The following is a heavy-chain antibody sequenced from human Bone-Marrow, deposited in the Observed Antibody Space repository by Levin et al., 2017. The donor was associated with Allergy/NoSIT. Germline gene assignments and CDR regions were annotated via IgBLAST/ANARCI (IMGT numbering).Heavy chain of an antibody. D-gene: IGHD6-19*01. CDR2: ISDDSANT. CDR1: GFSFSDYY. Sequence: LSLTCAASGFSFSDYYMSWIRQTPGKGLEWISYISDDSANTYYADSVKGRFTISRDNAKKSLYLHMSSLTAEDAAVYYCARGREQWLASVFDYWGQGTLVTVSS. J-gene: IGHJ4*02. CDR3: ARGREQWLASVFDY. V-gene: IGHV3-11*01.